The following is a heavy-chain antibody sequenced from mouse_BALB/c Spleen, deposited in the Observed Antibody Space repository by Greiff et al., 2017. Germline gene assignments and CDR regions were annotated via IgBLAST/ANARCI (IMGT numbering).Heavy chain of an antibody. J-gene: IGHJ4*01. CDR3: ARGPYDYDGYAMDY. D-gene: IGHD2-4*01. CDR1: GYTFTDYA. CDR2: ISTYYGDA. Sequence: QVQLQQSGAELVRPGVSVKISCKGSGYTFTDYAMHWVKQSHAKSLEWIGVISTYYGDASYNQKFKGKATMTVDKSSSTAYMELARLTSEDSAIYYCARGPYDYDGYAMDYWGQGTSVTVSS. V-gene: IGHV1S137*01.